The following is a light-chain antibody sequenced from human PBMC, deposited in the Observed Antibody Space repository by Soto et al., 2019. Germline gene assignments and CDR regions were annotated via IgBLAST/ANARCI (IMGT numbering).Light chain of an antibody. V-gene: IGKV3-20*01. Sequence: EIVLTQSPGTLSLSPGERATLSCRASQRLSSSYLAWYQQKPGRAPRLLIYGVSSRATGIPDRFSGSGSGTVFTLTIGRLEPEDFAVYYCQQYDSWPPHTFGGGTKVDIK. CDR3: QQYDSWPPHT. CDR2: GVS. CDR1: QRLSSSY. J-gene: IGKJ4*02.